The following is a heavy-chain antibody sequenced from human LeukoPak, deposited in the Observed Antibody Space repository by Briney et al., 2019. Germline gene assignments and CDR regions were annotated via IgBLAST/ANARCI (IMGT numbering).Heavy chain of an antibody. CDR2: INTNTGNP. CDR1: GYTFTSYA. Sequence: RASVKVSCKASGYTFTSYAMNWVRQAPGQGLEWMGWINTNTGNPTYAQGFTGRFVFSLDTSVSTAYLQISSLKAEDTAVYYCARVRVLDYDYGGKGGFFPDYWGQGTLVTVSS. V-gene: IGHV7-4-1*02. CDR3: ARVRVLDYDYGGKGGFFPDY. D-gene: IGHD4-23*01. J-gene: IGHJ4*02.